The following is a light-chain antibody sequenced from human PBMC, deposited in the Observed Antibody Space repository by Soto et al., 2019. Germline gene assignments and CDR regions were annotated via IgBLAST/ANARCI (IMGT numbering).Light chain of an antibody. J-gene: IGLJ2*01. CDR2: SNN. V-gene: IGLV1-44*01. Sequence: QAVVTQPPSASGTPGQRVTISCSGSSSNIGSNTVNWYQQLPGTAPKLLIYSNNQRPSGVPDRFSGSKSGTSASLAISGLQSEDEADYYCAAWDDSLTGHYVVCGGGTKLTVL. CDR3: AAWDDSLTGHYVV. CDR1: SSNIGSNT.